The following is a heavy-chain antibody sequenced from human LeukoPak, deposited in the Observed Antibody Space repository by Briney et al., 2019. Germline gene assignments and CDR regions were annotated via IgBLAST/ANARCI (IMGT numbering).Heavy chain of an antibody. CDR3: ARQGYGDYLNVFDI. D-gene: IGHD4-17*01. Sequence: SETLSLTCTVSGGSISSYYWSWIRQPPGKGLEWIGYIYHSGSANYNPSLKSRVTISVDTSKNQFSLKLSSVTAADTAVYYCARQGYGDYLNVFDIWGQGTMVTVSS. V-gene: IGHV4-59*08. J-gene: IGHJ3*02. CDR1: GGSISSYY. CDR2: IYHSGSA.